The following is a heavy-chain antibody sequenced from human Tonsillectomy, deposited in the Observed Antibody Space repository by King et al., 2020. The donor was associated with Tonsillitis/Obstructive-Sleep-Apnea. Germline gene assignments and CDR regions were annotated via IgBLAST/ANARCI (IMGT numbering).Heavy chain of an antibody. V-gene: IGHV4-34*01. CDR3: RGRVTTSMGWFDP. Sequence: VQLQQWGAGLLKSSETLSLTCAVYGGSFSGYYWSWIRQPPGKGLEWIGEINHTGSTNYTPYLKSRVPISVDTSKNQFSLKLSSVTAADTAVYYCRGRVTTSMGWFDPWGQGTLVTVSS. J-gene: IGHJ5*02. CDR2: INHTGST. CDR1: GGSFSGYY. D-gene: IGHD4-17*01.